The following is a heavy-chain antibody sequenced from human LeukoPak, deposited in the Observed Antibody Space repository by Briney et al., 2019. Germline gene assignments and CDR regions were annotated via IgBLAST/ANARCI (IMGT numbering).Heavy chain of an antibody. CDR1: GGTFSSYA. CDR3: ARQGIAVAAEQDY. CDR2: IIPIFGTA. V-gene: IGHV1-69*05. Sequence: SVKVSCKASGGTFSSYAISWVRQAPGQGLQWMGGIIPIFGTANYAQKLQGSVTMTTDTSTSTAYMELRSLRSDDTAVYYCARQGIAVAAEQDYWGQGTLVTVSS. D-gene: IGHD6-19*01. J-gene: IGHJ4*02.